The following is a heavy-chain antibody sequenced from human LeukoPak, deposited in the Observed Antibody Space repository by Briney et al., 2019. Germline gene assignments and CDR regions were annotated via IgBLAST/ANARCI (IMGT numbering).Heavy chain of an antibody. Sequence: GGSLRLSCAASGFTFSSYGMHWVRQAPGKGLEWVAVMSYDGSNKYYADSVKGRFTISRDNSKNTLYLQMNSLRAEDTAVYYCARADPSFDYWGQGTLVTVSS. CDR2: MSYDGSNK. V-gene: IGHV3-30*03. CDR3: ARADPSFDY. CDR1: GFTFSSYG. J-gene: IGHJ4*02.